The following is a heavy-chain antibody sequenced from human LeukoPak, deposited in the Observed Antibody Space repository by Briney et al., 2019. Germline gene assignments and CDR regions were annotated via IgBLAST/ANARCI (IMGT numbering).Heavy chain of an antibody. CDR3: TREPYSSPAFFDY. Sequence: GGSLRLSCAASGFIFSQHWMHWVRQAPGEGLVCVSRISPDGSTTTYADSVKGRFTISRDNAENSLYLQMNSLRAEDTAVYYCTREPYSSPAFFDYWGQGTLVTVSS. CDR1: GFIFSQHW. V-gene: IGHV3-74*03. D-gene: IGHD6-13*01. J-gene: IGHJ4*02. CDR2: ISPDGSTT.